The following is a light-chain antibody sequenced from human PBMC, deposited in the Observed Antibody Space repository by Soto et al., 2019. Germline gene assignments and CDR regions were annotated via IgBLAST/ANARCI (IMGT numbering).Light chain of an antibody. Sequence: IVFTQSRGTLSLSPGEVATLSCMATQAVYSSLLAWYQQKPGQAPRLLIYGASSRATGIPDRFSGSGSGTDFTLSISRLEVEDFAVYHCQQYGNAPITFGQGTRLEI. CDR2: GAS. CDR3: QQYGNAPIT. CDR1: QAVYSSL. J-gene: IGKJ5*01. V-gene: IGKV3-20*01.